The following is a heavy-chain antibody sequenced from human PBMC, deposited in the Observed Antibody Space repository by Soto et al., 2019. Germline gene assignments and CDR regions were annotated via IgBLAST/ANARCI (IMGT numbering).Heavy chain of an antibody. J-gene: IGHJ1*01. CDR2: IYHTGST. D-gene: IGHD2-2*01. CDR1: GGSISGYY. Sequence: QLQLQESGPRLVKPSETLSLTCTVSGGSISGYYWSWIRQPPGKALEWIGYIYHTGSTNYNPSLEGRVTISVATSKNQFSLNLRSMTAADTAVYYCARYQQYYQHWGRGTLVTVSS. V-gene: IGHV4-59*08. CDR3: ARYQQYYQH.